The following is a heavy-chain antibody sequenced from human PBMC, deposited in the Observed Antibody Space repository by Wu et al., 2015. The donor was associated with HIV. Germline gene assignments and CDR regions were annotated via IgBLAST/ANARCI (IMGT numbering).Heavy chain of an antibody. D-gene: IGHD2-2*01. CDR2: FNPNTGGA. CDR3: AREGLCRTTSCQFDF. J-gene: IGHJ4*02. CDR1: GDGFTSYA. V-gene: IGHV1-2*02. Sequence: QVQLVQFGAEVKKPGSSVKVTCKASGDGFTSYAVSWVRQAPGQRLEWIGWFNPNTGGAHSGLDYQGRVTMTGDTSITTVYMELTRLASDDTAIYYCAREGLCRTTSCQFDFWGQGTLVSVFS.